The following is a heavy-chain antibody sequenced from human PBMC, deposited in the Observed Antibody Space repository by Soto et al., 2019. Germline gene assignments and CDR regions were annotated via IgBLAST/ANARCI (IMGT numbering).Heavy chain of an antibody. J-gene: IGHJ5*02. CDR2: IYHSGST. V-gene: IGHV4-30-4*01. D-gene: IGHD6-6*01. CDR3: ARERPDGARLDP. CDR1: GGSICSGDYY. Sequence: QVQLQESGPGLVKPSQTLSLTCTVSGGSICSGDYYWSWIRQPPGKGLEWIGYIYHSGSTYYNPPLMSRVTISVDTSKNQFALKLSSVTAADTAVYYCARERPDGARLDPWGQGTLVTVSS.